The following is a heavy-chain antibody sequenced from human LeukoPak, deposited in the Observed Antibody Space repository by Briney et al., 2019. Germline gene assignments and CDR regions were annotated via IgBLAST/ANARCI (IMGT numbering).Heavy chain of an antibody. CDR2: IYYSEGS. J-gene: IGHJ6*02. CDR1: GASISSYY. Sequence: SSETLSLTCTVSGASISSYYWSWIRQPPGKGLEWIGFIYYSEGSNYNPSLRSRVTISVDTSKNQFSLKLSSVTAADTAVYYCARERYYCDSSGYYSPGYYYGMDVWGQGTTVTVSS. D-gene: IGHD3-22*01. CDR3: ARERYYCDSSGYYSPGYYYGMDV. V-gene: IGHV4-59*01.